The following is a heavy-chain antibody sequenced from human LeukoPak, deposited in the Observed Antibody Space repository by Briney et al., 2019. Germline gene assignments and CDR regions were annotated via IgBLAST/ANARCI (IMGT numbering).Heavy chain of an antibody. J-gene: IGHJ4*02. V-gene: IGHV4-39*01. D-gene: IGHD2-2*02. CDR3: ARLQGYCSSTSCYRFFDY. Sequence: SETLSLTCTVSGGSISSSSYYWGWIRQPPGQGLEWIGSIYYSGSTYYNPSLKSRVTISVDTSKNQFSLKLSSVTAADTAVYYCARLQGYCSSTSCYRFFDYWGQGTLVTVSS. CDR1: GGSISSSSYY. CDR2: IYYSGST.